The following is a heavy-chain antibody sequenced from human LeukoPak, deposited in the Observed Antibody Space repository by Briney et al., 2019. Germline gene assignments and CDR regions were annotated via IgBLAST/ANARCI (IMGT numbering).Heavy chain of an antibody. Sequence: SETLSLTCAVYGGSFSGYYWSWIRQPPGKGLEWIGEINHSGSTNYNPSLKSRVTISVDTSKNQFSLKLSSVTAADTAVYYCAKHRGYSYGFGHWGQGTLVTVSS. CDR3: AKHRGYSYGFGH. CDR1: GGSFSGYY. J-gene: IGHJ4*02. V-gene: IGHV4-34*01. CDR2: INHSGST. D-gene: IGHD5-18*01.